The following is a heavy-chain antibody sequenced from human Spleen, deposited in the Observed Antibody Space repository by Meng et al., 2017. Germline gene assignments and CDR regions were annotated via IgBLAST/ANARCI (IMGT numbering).Heavy chain of an antibody. CDR3: AKEAQVGAAIDY. Sequence: GESLKISCAASGFTLRNYAMSWVRQAPKKGPEWVSAISGNGGSTFYADSVKGRFTISRDNSKNTLSLQMNSLRAEDTAVYYCAKEAQVGAAIDYWGQGTLVTVPQ. J-gene: IGHJ4*02. V-gene: IGHV3-23*01. CDR2: ISGNGGST. CDR1: GFTLRNYA. D-gene: IGHD1-26*01.